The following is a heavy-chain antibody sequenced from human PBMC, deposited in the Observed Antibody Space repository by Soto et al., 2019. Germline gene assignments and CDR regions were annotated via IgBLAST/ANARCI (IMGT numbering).Heavy chain of an antibody. CDR2: IYFRGNT. V-gene: IGHV4-39*01. CDR1: GDSINSDKYY. D-gene: IGHD3-16*01. Sequence: QLQLQESGPGLVKPSETLSLTCSVSGDSINSDKYYWGWIRQPPGKGLEWIGSIYFRGNTYYNPSPQTRVTISLNKSKSKFSLKLNSVTAADSAVYFCARLGGLATISYSFDFWGQGALVTVSS. J-gene: IGHJ4*02. CDR3: ARLGGLATISYSFDF.